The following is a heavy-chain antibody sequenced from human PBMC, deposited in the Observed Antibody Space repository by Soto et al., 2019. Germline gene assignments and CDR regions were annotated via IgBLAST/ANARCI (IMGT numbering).Heavy chain of an antibody. CDR3: ARQPIWFGESLNWFDP. V-gene: IGHV5-51*01. CDR2: IYPGDSDT. Sequence: GESLKISCKGSGYSFTSYWIGWVRQMPGKDLEWMGIIYPGDSDTRYSPSFQGQVTISADKSISTAYLQWSSLKASDTAMYYCARQPIWFGESLNWFDPWGQGTLVTVSS. D-gene: IGHD3-10*01. J-gene: IGHJ5*02. CDR1: GYSFTSYW.